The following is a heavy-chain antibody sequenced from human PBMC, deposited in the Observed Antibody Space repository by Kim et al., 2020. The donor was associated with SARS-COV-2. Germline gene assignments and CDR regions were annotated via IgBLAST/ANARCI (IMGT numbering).Heavy chain of an antibody. CDR3: ARDGPLDYGDYVGPFRRYYYGMDV. J-gene: IGHJ6*02. CDR1: GGSISSGGYY. Sequence: SETLSLTCTVSGGSISSGGYYWSWIRQHPGKGLEWIGYIYYSGSTYYNPSLKSRVTISVDTSKNQFSLKLSSVTAADTAVYYCARDGPLDYGDYVGPFRRYYYGMDVWGQGTTVTVSS. CDR2: IYYSGST. V-gene: IGHV4-31*03. D-gene: IGHD4-17*01.